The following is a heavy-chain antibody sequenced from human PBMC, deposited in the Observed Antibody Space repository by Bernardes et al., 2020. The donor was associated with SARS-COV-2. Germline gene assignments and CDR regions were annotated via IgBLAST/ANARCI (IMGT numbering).Heavy chain of an antibody. CDR3: ARDGGITIFGVVIIMVGDFDY. CDR1: GFTFSSYA. J-gene: IGHJ4*02. V-gene: IGHV3-30*01. Sequence: GGSLRLSCAASGFTFSSYAMHWVRQAPGKGLEWVAVISYDGSNKYYADSVKGRFTISRDNSKNTLYLQMNSLRAEDTAVYYCARDGGITIFGVVIIMVGDFDYWGQGTLVTVSS. D-gene: IGHD3-3*01. CDR2: ISYDGSNK.